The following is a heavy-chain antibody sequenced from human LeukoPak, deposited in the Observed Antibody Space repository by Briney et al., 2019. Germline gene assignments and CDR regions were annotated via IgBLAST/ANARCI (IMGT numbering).Heavy chain of an antibody. D-gene: IGHD2-2*01. V-gene: IGHV4-59*12. Sequence: LETLSLTCTVSGGSISSYYWSWIRQPPGKGLEWIGYIYYSGSTNYNPSLKSRVTISVDTSKNQFSLKLSSVTAADTAVYYCARLGYCSSTSCSDRNYYYYMDVWGKGTTVTISS. CDR2: IYYSGST. CDR3: ARLGYCSSTSCSDRNYYYYMDV. J-gene: IGHJ6*03. CDR1: GGSISSYY.